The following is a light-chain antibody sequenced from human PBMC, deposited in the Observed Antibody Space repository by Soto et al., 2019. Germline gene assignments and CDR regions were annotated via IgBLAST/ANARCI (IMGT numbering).Light chain of an antibody. Sequence: DVVLTQSPLSLPVTLGQPTSISCRSSQTLVYSDGNIYLNWFHQRPGQSPRRLIYRVSDRDSGVPDRFSGGGSGTDFTLKIRRVEAGDVGVYFCMQGTHWPRTFGQGTKVDIK. J-gene: IGKJ1*01. CDR3: MQGTHWPRT. V-gene: IGKV2-30*01. CDR1: QTLVYSDGNIY. CDR2: RVS.